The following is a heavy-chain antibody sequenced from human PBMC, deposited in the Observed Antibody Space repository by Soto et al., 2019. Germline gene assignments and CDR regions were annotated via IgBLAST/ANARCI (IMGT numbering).Heavy chain of an antibody. CDR1: GGSISNYY. CDR3: VRDSQPRYFNNWFEP. V-gene: IGHV4-4*07. CDR2: IYFIGTA. J-gene: IGHJ5*02. Sequence: PSETLSLTCTVSGGSISNYYCSWIRQSAGKGLEWIGRIYFIGTANYNPSLKGRVTMSVDTSKNEISLNLNSVTAADTAIYYCVRDSQPRYFNNWFEPSGQGTQVTVSS. D-gene: IGHD3-10*01.